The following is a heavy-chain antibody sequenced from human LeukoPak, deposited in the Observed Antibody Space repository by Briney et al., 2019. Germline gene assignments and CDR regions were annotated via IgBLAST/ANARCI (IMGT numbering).Heavy chain of an antibody. D-gene: IGHD6-19*01. CDR1: GGSFSGYY. CDR2: INHSGST. Sequence: SETLSLTCAVYGGSFSGYYWSWIRQPPGKGLEWIGEINHSGSTNYNPSLKSLATISVDTSKNQFSLKLSSVTAADTAVYYCVRGGQWLVSYYFYYGMDVWGQGTTVTVSS. CDR3: VRGGQWLVSYYFYYGMDV. V-gene: IGHV4-34*01. J-gene: IGHJ6*02.